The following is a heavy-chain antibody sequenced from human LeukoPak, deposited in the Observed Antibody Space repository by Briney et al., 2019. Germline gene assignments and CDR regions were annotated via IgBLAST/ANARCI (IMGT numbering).Heavy chain of an antibody. V-gene: IGHV3-23*01. Sequence: GGSLRLSCADSGFTFSSYAMSCVRQAPGKGREWGSAISGSGGSTYYADSVKGRFTISRDNSKNTLYLQMNSLRAEDTAVYYCAKGARGSYYYFDYWGQGTLVTVSS. CDR2: ISGSGGST. D-gene: IGHD1-26*01. CDR1: GFTFSSYA. CDR3: AKGARGSYYYFDY. J-gene: IGHJ4*02.